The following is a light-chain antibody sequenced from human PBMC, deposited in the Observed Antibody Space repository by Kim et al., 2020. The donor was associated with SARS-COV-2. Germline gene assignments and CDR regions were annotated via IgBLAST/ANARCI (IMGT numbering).Light chain of an antibody. V-gene: IGKV3-20*01. CDR2: GAS. CDR3: QQYGSSVYT. J-gene: IGKJ2*01. CDR1: QSVSSSY. Sequence: LSPGERATLSCRASQSVSSSYLAWYQQKPGQAPRLLIYGASSRATGIPDRFSGSGSGIDFTLTISRLEPEDFAVYYCQQYGSSVYTFGQGTKLEI.